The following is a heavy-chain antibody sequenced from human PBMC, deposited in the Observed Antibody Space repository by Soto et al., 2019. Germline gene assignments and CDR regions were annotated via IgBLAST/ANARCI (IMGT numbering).Heavy chain of an antibody. Sequence: PVVSLRISWATSGIAFNSSVVHWLRQSPGKGLEWLALIWFDGSNRIYAGSVKGRFTISRDNSKNTLYLQMDSLRADDTAIYYCARGNNHFDRWGQGILVTVSS. CDR3: ARGNNHFDR. J-gene: IGHJ4*02. CDR2: IWFDGSNR. CDR1: GIAFNSSV. V-gene: IGHV3-33*01. D-gene: IGHD1-20*01.